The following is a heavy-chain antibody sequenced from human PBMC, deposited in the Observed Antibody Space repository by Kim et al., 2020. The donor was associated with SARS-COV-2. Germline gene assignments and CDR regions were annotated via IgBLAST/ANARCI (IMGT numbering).Heavy chain of an antibody. CDR3: AKLNYYDSSGYFDY. Sequence: GGSLRLSCAASGFTFSSYAMSWVRQAPGKGLEWVSAISGSGGSTYYADSVKGRFTISRDNSKNTLYLQMNSLRAEDKAVHYCAKLNYYDSSGYFDYWGQGTLVTVSS. V-gene: IGHV3-23*01. D-gene: IGHD3-22*01. CDR1: GFTFSSYA. J-gene: IGHJ4*02. CDR2: ISGSGGST.